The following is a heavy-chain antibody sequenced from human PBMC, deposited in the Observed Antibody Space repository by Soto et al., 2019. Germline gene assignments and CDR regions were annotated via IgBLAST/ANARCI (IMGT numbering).Heavy chain of an antibody. J-gene: IGHJ4*02. D-gene: IGHD2-2*01. Sequence: EVQLVQSGAEVKKPGESLKISCKGSGYSFTSYWIGWVRQMPGKGLEWMGIIYPGDSDTRYSPSFQGQVTISADKSISTGDLQGSSLKASDTARYYCARLGGYCSSTKCYGGGDYWGQGTQVTVSS. CDR3: ARLGGYCSSTKCYGGGDY. CDR2: IYPGDSDT. CDR1: GYSFTSYW. V-gene: IGHV5-51*03.